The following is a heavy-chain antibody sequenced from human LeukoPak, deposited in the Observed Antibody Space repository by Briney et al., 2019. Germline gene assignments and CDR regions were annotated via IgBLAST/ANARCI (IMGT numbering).Heavy chain of an antibody. J-gene: IGHJ4*02. CDR1: GYTFTSYA. CDR2: INAGNGNT. V-gene: IGHV1-3*01. CDR3: AREALDPYYDILTGYYFLDY. D-gene: IGHD3-9*01. Sequence: ASVKVSCKASGYTFTSYAMHWVRRAPGQRLEWMGWINAGNGNTKYSQKFQGRVTITRDTSASTAYMELSSLRSEDTAVYYCAREALDPYYDILTGYYFLDYWGQGTLVTVSS.